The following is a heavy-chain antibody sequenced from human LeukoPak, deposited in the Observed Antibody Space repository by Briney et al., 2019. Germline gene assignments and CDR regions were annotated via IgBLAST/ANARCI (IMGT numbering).Heavy chain of an antibody. Sequence: ASVKVSCKASGYSFTSYGISWVRQAPGQGLEWMGWISAHNGNTKYAQEVQGRVTMTTDTSTSTAYMEMRPLRSDVTPGHYCARDLGNYFHFWGQGTLVTVSS. CDR3: ARDLGNYFHF. D-gene: IGHD3-10*01. V-gene: IGHV1-18*01. CDR2: ISAHNGNT. CDR1: GYSFTSYG. J-gene: IGHJ4*02.